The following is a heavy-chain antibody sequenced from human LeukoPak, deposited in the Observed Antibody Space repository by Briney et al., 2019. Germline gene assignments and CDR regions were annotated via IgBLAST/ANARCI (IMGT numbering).Heavy chain of an antibody. CDR2: ISGSGGST. CDR1: GFTFSSYG. CDR3: AKDKGRGYYDSSGYYEYDAFDI. Sequence: GGTLRLSCAASGFTFSSYGMSWVRQAPGKGLEWVSAISGSGGSTYYADSVKGRFTISRDNAKNSLSLQMNSLRAEDTALYYCAKDKGRGYYDSSGYYEYDAFDIWDQGTMVTVSS. D-gene: IGHD3-22*01. V-gene: IGHV3-23*01. J-gene: IGHJ3*02.